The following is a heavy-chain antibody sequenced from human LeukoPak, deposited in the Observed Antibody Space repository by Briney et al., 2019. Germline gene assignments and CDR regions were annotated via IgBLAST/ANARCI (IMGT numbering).Heavy chain of an antibody. J-gene: IGHJ5*02. Sequence: GGSLRLTCTASGFTISSNYWSWVRQAPGKGLEWVSVLYSDGNTKYPDSVQGRFTISRDNSKNTLSLETNCLSPDDTAVYYCERYGAAPAANTFAPWGQGTLVTVSS. D-gene: IGHD6-25*01. CDR2: LYSDGNT. V-gene: IGHV3-53*01. CDR3: ERYGAAPAANTFAP. CDR1: GFTISSNY.